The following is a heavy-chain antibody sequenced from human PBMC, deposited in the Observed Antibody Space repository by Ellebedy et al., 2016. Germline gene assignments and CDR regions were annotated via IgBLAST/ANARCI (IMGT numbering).Heavy chain of an antibody. Sequence: GESLKISCKGSGCSFTSYWIGWVRQMPGKGLEWMGIIYPGDSDTRYSPSFQGQVTISADKSISTAYLQWSSLKASDTAMYYCARDFGYSYGRPNDNWFDPWGQGTLVTVSS. CDR3: ARDFGYSYGRPNDNWFDP. V-gene: IGHV5-51*01. D-gene: IGHD5-18*01. J-gene: IGHJ5*02. CDR2: IYPGDSDT. CDR1: GCSFTSYW.